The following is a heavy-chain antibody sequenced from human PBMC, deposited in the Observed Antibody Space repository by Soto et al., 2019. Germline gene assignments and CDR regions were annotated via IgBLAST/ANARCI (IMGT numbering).Heavy chain of an antibody. V-gene: IGHV3-30*04. D-gene: IGHD3-22*01. CDR1: GFTFSSYA. CDR3: ARDSNYYYSSGYYYGDY. CDR2: ISYDGRNK. J-gene: IGHJ4*02. Sequence: PGESLKISCAASGFTFSSYAMHWVRQAPGKGLEWVAVISYDGRNKYYADSVKGRFTISRDNSKNTLYLQMNSLRAEDTAVYYFARDSNYYYSSGYYYGDYWGQGTLVTVSS.